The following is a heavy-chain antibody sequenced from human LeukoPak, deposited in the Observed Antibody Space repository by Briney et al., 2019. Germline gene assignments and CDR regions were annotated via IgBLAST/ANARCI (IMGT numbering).Heavy chain of an antibody. CDR2: IYSGGST. J-gene: IGHJ4*02. CDR1: GFTVSSNY. Sequence: GGSLRLSCAASGFTVSSNYMSWVRQAPGKGLEWVSVIYSGGSTYYADSVKGRFTISRDNSKNTLYLQMNSLRAEDTAVYYCARAKDDSSPYYRRPYYFDYWGQGTLVTVSS. V-gene: IGHV3-53*01. D-gene: IGHD3-22*01. CDR3: ARAKDDSSPYYRRPYYFDY.